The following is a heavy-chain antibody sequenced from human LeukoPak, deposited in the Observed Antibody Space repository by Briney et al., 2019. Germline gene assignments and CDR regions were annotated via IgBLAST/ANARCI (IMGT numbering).Heavy chain of an antibody. CDR1: GASISSSTYS. D-gene: IGHD6-19*01. V-gene: IGHV4-39*01. CDR3: ARTPAVPGTFDY. CDR2: IHYTGST. Sequence: PSETLSLTCTVSGASISSSTYSWGWIRQPPGKGLEWIGNIHYTGSTYYSPSLGSRVTVSVDTSKNQFSLKLTSVTAADTAVYYCARTPAVPGTFDYWGQGTLVIASS. J-gene: IGHJ4*02.